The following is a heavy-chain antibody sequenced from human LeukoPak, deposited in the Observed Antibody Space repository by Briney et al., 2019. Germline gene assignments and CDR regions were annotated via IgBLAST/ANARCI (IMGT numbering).Heavy chain of an antibody. CDR1: GFTFSDYY. CDR3: ARERGHHFEY. V-gene: IGHV3-11*04. D-gene: IGHD6-25*01. J-gene: IGHJ4*02. CDR2: IGNSVSGNII. Sequence: GGSLRLSCAASGFTFSDYYMSWLRQAPGKGLEWVSYIGNSVSGNIIYYAASVMGRFTISRDNAKNSLYLQMNSLRDEDTAVYYCARERGHHFEYWGQGTLVTVSS.